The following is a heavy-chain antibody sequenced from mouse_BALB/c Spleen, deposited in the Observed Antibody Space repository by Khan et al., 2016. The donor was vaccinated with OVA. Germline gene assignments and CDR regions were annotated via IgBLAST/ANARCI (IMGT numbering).Heavy chain of an antibody. CDR3: ARQLYGAMDH. V-gene: IGHV5-12*02. J-gene: IGHJ4*01. D-gene: IGHD2-12*01. CDR1: GFTFSDYY. Sequence: EVELVESGGGLVQPGGSLKLSCATFGFTFSDYYMYWVRQTPEKRLEWVAYISNGGGSTYYPDTVKGRFTISRDNAKHTLYLQMSRLKSEDTAMYYCARQLYGAMDHWGQGTSVTVSS. CDR2: ISNGGGST.